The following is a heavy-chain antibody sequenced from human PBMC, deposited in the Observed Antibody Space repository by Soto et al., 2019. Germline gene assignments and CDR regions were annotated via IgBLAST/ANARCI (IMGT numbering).Heavy chain of an antibody. CDR2: INHSGST. J-gene: IGHJ6*03. CDR1: GGSFSGYY. CDR3: ASGKGYCSGGSCYLGYYYYMDV. D-gene: IGHD2-15*01. Sequence: SETLSLTCAVYGGSFSGYYWSWIRQPPGKGLEWIGEINHSGSTNYNPSLKSRVTISVDTSKNQFSLKLSSVTAADTAVYYCASGKGYCSGGSCYLGYYYYMDVWGKGTTVTVSS. V-gene: IGHV4-34*01.